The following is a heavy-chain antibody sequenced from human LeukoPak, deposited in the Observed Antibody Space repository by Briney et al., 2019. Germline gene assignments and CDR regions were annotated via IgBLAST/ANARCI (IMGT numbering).Heavy chain of an antibody. CDR1: GFTFSSYA. CDR2: ISGSGGSR. CDR3: ARGNYDRSGYSDY. D-gene: IGHD3-22*01. Sequence: PGGSLRLSCAASGFTFSSYAMSWVRQAPGTGLEWLSAISGSGGSRYYAGSLKGRFTISRDNSKSTLYLQMNSLRAEDTAVYYCARGNYDRSGYSDYWGQGTLVTVSS. V-gene: IGHV3-23*01. J-gene: IGHJ4*02.